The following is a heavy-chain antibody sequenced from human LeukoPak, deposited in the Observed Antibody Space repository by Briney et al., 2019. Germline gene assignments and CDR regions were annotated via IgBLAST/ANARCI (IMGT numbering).Heavy chain of an antibody. V-gene: IGHV3-23*01. CDR1: GFTFSSDA. J-gene: IGHJ4*02. D-gene: IGHD2-8*01. CDR2: ISASGGST. CDR3: AKDSGYCTNGVCYSFDY. Sequence: GGSLRLSCAASGFTFSSDAMSWVRQAPGKGMEWDSAISASGGSTYYADSVKGRFTISRDNSKNTLYVQMNILRAEDTAVYYCAKDSGYCTNGVCYSFDYWGQGTLVTVSS.